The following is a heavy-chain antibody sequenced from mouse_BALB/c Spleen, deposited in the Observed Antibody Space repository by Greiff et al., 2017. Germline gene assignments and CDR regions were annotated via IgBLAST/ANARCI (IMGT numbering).Heavy chain of an antibody. CDR1: GFSLTSYG. J-gene: IGHJ3*01. CDR2: IWRGGST. D-gene: IGHD2-1*01. CDR3: AKNRGGNFPWFAY. V-gene: IGHV2-5-1*01. Sequence: QVQLKESGPSLVQPSQSLSITCTVSGFSLTSYGVHWVRQSPGKGLEWLGVIWRGGSTDYNAAFMSRLSITKDNSKSQVFFKMNSLQADDTAIYYCAKNRGGNFPWFAYWGQGTLVTVSA.